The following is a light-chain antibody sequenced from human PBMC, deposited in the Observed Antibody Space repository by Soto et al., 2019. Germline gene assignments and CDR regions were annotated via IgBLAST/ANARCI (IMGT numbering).Light chain of an antibody. Sequence: VLTQPPSVSGAPGQRVTISCTGSSSNIGAGYDVHWYQQRPGTAPKLLIFGNINRPSGVPDRFSGSKSGTSASLAITGLQAKDEGDYYCQSYDSTRSARYVFGTGTKVTVL. J-gene: IGLJ1*01. CDR2: GNI. V-gene: IGLV1-40*01. CDR3: QSYDSTRSARYV. CDR1: SSNIGAGYD.